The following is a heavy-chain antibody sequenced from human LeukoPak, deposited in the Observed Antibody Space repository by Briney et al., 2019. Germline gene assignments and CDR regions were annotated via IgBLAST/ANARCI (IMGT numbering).Heavy chain of an antibody. CDR2: ISSNSGHI. CDR1: GFTFTDYS. Sequence: GGSLRLSCAASGFTFTDYSMNWVRQAPGKGLEWISTISSNSGHIYYADSVRGRFTISRDNSKNTLYLQMNSLRAEDTAVYYCAKAGHHGDYEPTSLTYYYGMDVWGQGTTVTVSS. CDR3: AKAGHHGDYEPTSLTYYYGMDV. V-gene: IGHV3-21*04. D-gene: IGHD4-17*01. J-gene: IGHJ6*02.